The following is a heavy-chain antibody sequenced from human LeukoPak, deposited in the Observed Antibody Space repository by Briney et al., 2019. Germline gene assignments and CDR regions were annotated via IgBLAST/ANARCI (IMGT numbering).Heavy chain of an antibody. Sequence: PSGGSLRLSCAASGFTFSSYSMNWVRPAPGKGLEWVSYISSGSSTIYYADSLKGQFTISRDNAKNSLYLQMNSLRAEDTAVYYCARSIHFDYWGKGTLVTVSS. J-gene: IGHJ4*02. D-gene: IGHD6-6*01. CDR1: GFTFSSYS. CDR2: ISSGSSTI. CDR3: ARSIHFDY. V-gene: IGHV3-48*01.